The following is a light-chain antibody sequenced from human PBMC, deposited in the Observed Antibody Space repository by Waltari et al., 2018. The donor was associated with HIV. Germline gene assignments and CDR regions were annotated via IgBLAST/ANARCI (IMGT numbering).Light chain of an antibody. CDR1: ISDVGGYNL. V-gene: IGLV2-23*02. CDR3: CAYAGSTTYVI. CDR2: EVS. Sequence: QSALTPPASVSGSPGPSLTISCTGTISDVGGYNLPSSYQQHPGKAPKLMIYEVSKRPSGVSNRFSGSKSGNTASLTISGLQAEDEADYYCCAYAGSTTYVIFGGGTKLTVL. J-gene: IGLJ2*01.